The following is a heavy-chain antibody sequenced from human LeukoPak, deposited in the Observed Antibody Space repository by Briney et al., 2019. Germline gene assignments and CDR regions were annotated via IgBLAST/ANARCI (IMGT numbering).Heavy chain of an antibody. CDR3: AREGFTGASLRAFDV. V-gene: IGHV3-11*04. CDR2: LGLTDTTV. CDR1: GFSLSDHY. D-gene: IGHD1-1*01. Sequence: GGSLRLSCVGSGFSLSDHYMGWIRQGPGQGLEWVAYLGLTDTTVYYADSARGRFTVSRDKAHNSFHLHMDRLTVEDTAVYYCAREGFTGASLRAFDVWGQATMVTVSS. J-gene: IGHJ3*01.